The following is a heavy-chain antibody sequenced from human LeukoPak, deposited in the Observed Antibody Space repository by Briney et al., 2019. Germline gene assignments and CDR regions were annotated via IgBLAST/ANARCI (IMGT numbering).Heavy chain of an antibody. Sequence: GGSLRLSCAASGFSFSTYGMLWVRRAPGKGLEWVAVIWYDGSNKYYADSVKGRFTISRDNSKNTLYLQMNSLRVEDMAVYYCARGGPEWPLDYWGQGTLVTVST. CDR3: ARGGPEWPLDY. V-gene: IGHV3-33*01. CDR2: IWYDGSNK. CDR1: GFSFSTYG. J-gene: IGHJ4*02. D-gene: IGHD3-3*01.